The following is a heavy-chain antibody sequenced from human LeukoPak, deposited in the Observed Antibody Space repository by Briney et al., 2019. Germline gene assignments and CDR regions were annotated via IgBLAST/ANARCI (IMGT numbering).Heavy chain of an antibody. CDR2: ISSSGNSI. J-gene: IGHJ6*02. CDR1: DFVFSDYY. D-gene: IGHD2-21*01. Sequence: PGGSLRLSCAASDFVFSDYYMSWVRQAPGKGLEWVSYISSSGNSIYYADSVKGRFTISRENSNNTLYLHMDSLRAEDTAVYYCAKAPVWNYYYGLDVWGQGTTVTVSS. CDR3: AKAPVWNYYYGLDV. V-gene: IGHV3-11*01.